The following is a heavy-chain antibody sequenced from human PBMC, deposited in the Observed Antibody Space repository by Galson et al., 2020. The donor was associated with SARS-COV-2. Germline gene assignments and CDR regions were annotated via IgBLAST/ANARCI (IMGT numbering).Heavy chain of an antibody. D-gene: IGHD6-13*01. Sequence: SETLSLTCAVYGGSFSGYYWSWIRQPPGKGLEWIGEINHSGSTNYNPSLKSRVTISVDTSKNQFSLKLSSVTAADTAVYYCARERDSSSWYSYYYYGMDVWGQGTTVTVSS. V-gene: IGHV4-34*01. CDR1: GGSFSGYY. CDR3: ARERDSSSWYSYYYYGMDV. J-gene: IGHJ6*02. CDR2: INHSGST.